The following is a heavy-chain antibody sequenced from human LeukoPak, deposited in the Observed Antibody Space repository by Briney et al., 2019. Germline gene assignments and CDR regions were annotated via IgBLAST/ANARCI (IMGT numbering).Heavy chain of an antibody. Sequence: GGSLRLSCAASGFTFSRYWMNWVRQAPGKGLEWVSAITTSSAYIYYADSVRGRFTISRDNAKNSLYLQMNSLRDDDTAVYYCARDPYSGNLGPTYYYYMDVWGKGTTVTVSS. CDR3: ARDPYSGNLGPTYYYYMDV. D-gene: IGHD1-26*01. CDR2: ITTSSAYI. V-gene: IGHV3-21*01. CDR1: GFTFSRYW. J-gene: IGHJ6*03.